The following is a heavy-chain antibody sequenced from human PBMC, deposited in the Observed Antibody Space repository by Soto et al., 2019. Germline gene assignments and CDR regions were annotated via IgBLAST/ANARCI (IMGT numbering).Heavy chain of an antibody. V-gene: IGHV3-11*01. CDR1: GFTFSNYY. J-gene: IGHJ4*02. CDR3: ATSYSSGWESDY. D-gene: IGHD6-19*01. CDR2: ISSTGRTI. Sequence: GGSLRLSCGASGFTFSNYYMSWIRQAPGKGLEWVSYISSTGRTIYYADSVKGRFTVSRDNAQNSLSLKLNSLRVEDTAVYYCATSYSSGWESDYWGQGTQVTVSS.